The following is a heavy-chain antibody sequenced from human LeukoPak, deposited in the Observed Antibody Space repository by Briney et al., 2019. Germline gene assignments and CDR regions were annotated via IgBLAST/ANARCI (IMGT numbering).Heavy chain of an antibody. J-gene: IGHJ4*02. Sequence: GGSLRLSCAGSGFTFSNYAMTWVRQAPGKGLEWVSGISWNSGSIGYADSVKGRFTISRDNAKNSLYLQMNSLRAEDTALYYCAKAWGYEYSSSSFDYWGQGTLVTVSS. D-gene: IGHD6-6*01. CDR2: ISWNSGSI. V-gene: IGHV3-9*01. CDR3: AKAWGYEYSSSSFDY. CDR1: GFTFSNYA.